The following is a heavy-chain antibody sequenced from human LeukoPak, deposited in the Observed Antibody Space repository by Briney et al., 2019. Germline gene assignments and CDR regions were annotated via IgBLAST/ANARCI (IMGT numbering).Heavy chain of an antibody. CDR3: AREPYDSSGSGIFDY. V-gene: IGHV3-21*01. J-gene: IGHJ4*02. Sequence: KPGGSLRLSCAASGFTFSSYSMNWVRQAPGKGLEWVSSISSSSSYIYYADSVKGRFTISRDNAKNSLYLQMNSLRAEDTAVYYCAREPYDSSGSGIFDYWGQGTLVTVSS. D-gene: IGHD3-22*01. CDR2: ISSSSSYI. CDR1: GFTFSSYS.